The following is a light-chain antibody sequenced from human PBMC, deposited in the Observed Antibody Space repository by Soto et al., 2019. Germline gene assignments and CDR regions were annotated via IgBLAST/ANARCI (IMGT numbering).Light chain of an antibody. Sequence: EIVMTQSPATLSVSPGERATLSCRASQSVGSNLAWYQQKPGQAPRLLMSGASTRATGVPARFSGSGSGAEFTLTISSLQSEDFAVYYCQQYNNRPPWTFGQGTKVEIE. CDR3: QQYNNRPPWT. J-gene: IGKJ1*01. CDR2: GAS. CDR1: QSVGSN. V-gene: IGKV3-15*01.